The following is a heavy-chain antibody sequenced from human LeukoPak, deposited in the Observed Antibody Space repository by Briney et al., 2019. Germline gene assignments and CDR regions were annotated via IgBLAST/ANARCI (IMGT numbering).Heavy chain of an antibody. CDR3: ARDPDPWGAAAIDY. Sequence: GGSLRLSCAASGFTFSSYSMNWVRQAPGKGLEWVAVISYDGSNKYYADSVKGRFTISRDNAKNSLYLQMNSLRAEDTAIYYCARDPDPWGAAAIDYWGQGTLVTVSS. J-gene: IGHJ4*02. V-gene: IGHV3-30*03. CDR2: ISYDGSNK. D-gene: IGHD6-13*01. CDR1: GFTFSSYS.